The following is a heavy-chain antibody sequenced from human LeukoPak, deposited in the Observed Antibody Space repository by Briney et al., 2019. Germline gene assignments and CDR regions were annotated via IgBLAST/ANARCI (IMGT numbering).Heavy chain of an antibody. Sequence: ASVKVSCKTSGYTFTAYYMHWVRQAPGQGLEWMGWINPNSGATKYAQKFQGRVTMTRDTSISTAYMELSRLRSDDTAVYYCAPSPPTDFAYYFDYWGQGTLVTVP. D-gene: IGHD2-21*02. CDR1: GYTFTAYY. J-gene: IGHJ4*02. V-gene: IGHV1-2*02. CDR3: APSPPTDFAYYFDY. CDR2: INPNSGAT.